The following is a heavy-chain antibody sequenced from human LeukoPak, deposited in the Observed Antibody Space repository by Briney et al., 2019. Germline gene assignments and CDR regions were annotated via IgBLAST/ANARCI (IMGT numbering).Heavy chain of an antibody. Sequence: GGSLRLSCAASGFTFSAYSMNWVRQDPGKGLEWVSSITSGDFVYFAASLKGRFSISRDNGKSSLYLQINSLRAEDTAVYYCARGGFNMVRGVIIPSNSYFYYMDIWGKGTTVTVSS. D-gene: IGHD3-10*01. CDR1: GFTFSAYS. V-gene: IGHV3-69-1*01. CDR2: ITSGDFV. CDR3: ARGGFNMVRGVIIPSNSYFYYMDI. J-gene: IGHJ6*03.